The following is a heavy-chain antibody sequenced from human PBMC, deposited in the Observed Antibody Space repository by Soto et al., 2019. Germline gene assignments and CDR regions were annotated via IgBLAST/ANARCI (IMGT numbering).Heavy chain of an antibody. V-gene: IGHV1-8*01. CDR2: MNPNSGDT. CDR1: EYTFTSSD. D-gene: IGHD6-19*01. Sequence: QVQLVQSGAEVKKPGASVKVSCKGSEYTFTSSDINCVRQATGQGLEWMGWMNPNSGDTGYAQKLQGRVNMTRNKPINTAYMELSSLRSEDTAVYYCARAGVAVAGTLSYYYYGMDVWGQGTTVTVSS. J-gene: IGHJ6*02. CDR3: ARAGVAVAGTLSYYYYGMDV.